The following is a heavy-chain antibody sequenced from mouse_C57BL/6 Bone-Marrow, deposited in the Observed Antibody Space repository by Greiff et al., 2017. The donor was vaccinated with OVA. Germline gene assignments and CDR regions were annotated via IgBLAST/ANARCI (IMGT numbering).Heavy chain of an antibody. Sequence: QVQLQQPGAELVKPGASVKLSCKASGYTFTSYWMHWVKQRPGQGLEWIGMIHPNSGSTNYNEKFKSKATLTVDKSSSTAYMQLSSLTSDDSAVYYCATTPLWYFDDWGTGTTVTVSS. V-gene: IGHV1-64*01. CDR2: IHPNSGST. J-gene: IGHJ1*03. CDR3: ATTPLWYFDD. CDR1: GYTFTSYW.